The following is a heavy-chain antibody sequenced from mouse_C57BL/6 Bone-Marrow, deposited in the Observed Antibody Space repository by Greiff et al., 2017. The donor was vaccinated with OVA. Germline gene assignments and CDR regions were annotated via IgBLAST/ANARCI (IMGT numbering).Heavy chain of an antibody. CDR2: LSNGGGST. V-gene: IGHV5-12*01. J-gene: IGHJ2*01. CDR1: GFTFSDYY. CDR3: ARLSWDYFDY. D-gene: IGHD4-1*01. Sequence: EVKLMESGGGLVQPGGSLKLSCAASGFTFSDYYMYWVRQTPEKRLEWVAYLSNGGGSTYYPDTVKGRFTISRDNAKNTLYLQMSRLKSEDTAMYYCARLSWDYFDYWGQGTTLTVSS.